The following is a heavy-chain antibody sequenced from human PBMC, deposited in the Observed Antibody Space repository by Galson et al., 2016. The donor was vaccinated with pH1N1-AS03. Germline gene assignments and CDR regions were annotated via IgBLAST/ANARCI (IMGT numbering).Heavy chain of an antibody. V-gene: IGHV3-74*01. CDR2: INSDGSFT. J-gene: IGHJ4*02. D-gene: IGHD5-24*01. CDR1: GFAFGSYW. Sequence: SLRLSCAASGFAFGSYWMHWVRQAPGKGLVWVARINSDGSFTSYADAVKGRFTVSRDNAKETPFLHMSSLRNDDTAVYFCTRGALEIGDYWCQGNLVTVSS. CDR3: TRGALEIGDY.